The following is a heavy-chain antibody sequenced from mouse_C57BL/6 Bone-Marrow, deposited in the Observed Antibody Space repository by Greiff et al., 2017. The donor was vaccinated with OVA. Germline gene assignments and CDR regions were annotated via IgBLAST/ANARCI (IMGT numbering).Heavy chain of an antibody. CDR2: LYPRSGNT. CDR1: GYTFTSYG. V-gene: IGHV1-81*01. D-gene: IGHD2-5*01. CDR3: ARAYSNYAMDY. J-gene: IGHJ4*01. Sequence: QVQLQQSGAELARPGASVKLSCKASGYTFTSYGISWVKQRTGQGLAWIGELYPRSGNTYYNEKFKGKATLTADKSSSTAYMELRSLTSEDSAVYFCARAYSNYAMDYWGQGTSVTVSS.